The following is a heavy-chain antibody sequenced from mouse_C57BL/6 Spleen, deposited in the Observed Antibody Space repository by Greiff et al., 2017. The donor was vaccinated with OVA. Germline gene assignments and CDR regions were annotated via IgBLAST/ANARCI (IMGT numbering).Heavy chain of an antibody. CDR3: ARGNYDCDYYAMDY. D-gene: IGHD2-4*01. Sequence: QVQLQQSGAELVKPGASVKMSCKASGYTFTSYWITWVKQRPGQGLEWIGDIYPGSGSTNYNEKFKSKATLTVDTSSSTAYMQLSSLTSEDSAVYYCARGNYDCDYYAMDYWGQGTSVTVSS. V-gene: IGHV1-55*01. CDR1: GYTFTSYW. CDR2: IYPGSGST. J-gene: IGHJ4*01.